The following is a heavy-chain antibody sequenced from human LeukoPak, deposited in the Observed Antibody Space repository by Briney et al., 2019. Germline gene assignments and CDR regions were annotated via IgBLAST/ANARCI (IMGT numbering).Heavy chain of an antibody. Sequence: SETLSLTCTVSGGSISSSSYYWGWIRQPPGKGLEWIGSIYYSGSTNYNPSLKSRVAISVDTSKNQFSLKLGSVTAADTAVYYCARAKAAAAKGVDYWGQGTLVTVSS. CDR2: IYYSGST. CDR1: GGSISSSSYY. J-gene: IGHJ4*02. CDR3: ARAKAAAAKGVDY. V-gene: IGHV4-39*07. D-gene: IGHD6-13*01.